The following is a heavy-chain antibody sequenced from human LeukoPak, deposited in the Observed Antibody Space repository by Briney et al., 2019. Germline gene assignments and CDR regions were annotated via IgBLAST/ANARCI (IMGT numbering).Heavy chain of an antibody. Sequence: GGSLRLSCVASGFPFSSYWMAWVRQAPGKGLEWVANIKQDGSKKSYVDSVKGRFTISRDNAKNSLYLQMNSLRAEDTAIYYCTRVGYIDEGIDYWGQGTLVTVSS. CDR2: IKQDGSKK. V-gene: IGHV3-7*04. CDR1: GFPFSSYW. D-gene: IGHD5-24*01. CDR3: TRVGYIDEGIDY. J-gene: IGHJ4*02.